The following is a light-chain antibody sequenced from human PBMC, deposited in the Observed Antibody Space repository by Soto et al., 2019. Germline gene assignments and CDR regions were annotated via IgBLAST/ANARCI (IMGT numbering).Light chain of an antibody. CDR2: KVS. Sequence: QSVLTQPPSASGSPGQSVTISCTGTSSDVGGYNYVSWYQQHPGKAPKLMIYKVSKRPTGVPDRFSGSKSGKTASLTVSGLQAEDEADYYCSSYTTTSPYVFGSGTKVTVL. V-gene: IGLV2-8*01. J-gene: IGLJ1*01. CDR3: SSYTTTSPYV. CDR1: SSDVGGYNY.